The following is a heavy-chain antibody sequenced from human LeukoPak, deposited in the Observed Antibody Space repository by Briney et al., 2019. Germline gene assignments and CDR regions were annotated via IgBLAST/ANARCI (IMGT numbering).Heavy chain of an antibody. D-gene: IGHD2-2*01. CDR1: GGSISSGGYY. CDR3: ARAKRVVVPAASPAEYFQH. Sequence: KASETLSLTCTVSGGSISSGGYYWSWIRQHPGKGLEWIGYTYYSGGTYYNPSLKSRVTISVDTSKNQFSLKLSSVTAADTAVYYCARAKRVVVPAASPAEYFQHWGQGTLVTVAS. V-gene: IGHV4-31*03. J-gene: IGHJ1*01. CDR2: TYYSGGT.